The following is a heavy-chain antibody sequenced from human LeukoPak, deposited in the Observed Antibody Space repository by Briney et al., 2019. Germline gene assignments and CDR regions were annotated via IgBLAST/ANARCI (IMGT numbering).Heavy chain of an antibody. CDR2: ISAYNGNT. D-gene: IGHD3-22*01. J-gene: IGHJ4*02. CDR3: ARMYYYESSGYYVDRFSRYYYFDY. Sequence: ASVKVSCKASGYTFTSYGISWVPQAPGQGLECMGWISAYNGNTNYAQKLQGRVTMTTDTSTSTAYMELRSLRSDDTAVYYCARMYYYESSGYYVDRFSRYYYFDYWGQGTLVTVSS. CDR1: GYTFTSYG. V-gene: IGHV1-18*01.